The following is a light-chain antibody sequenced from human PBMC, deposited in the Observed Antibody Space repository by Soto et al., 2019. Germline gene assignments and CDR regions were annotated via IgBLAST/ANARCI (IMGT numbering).Light chain of an antibody. J-gene: IGKJ2*01. Sequence: EIVLTQSPGTLSLSPGDRATLSCRASQRISANYVAWYQQKPGQAPRLLIYAASTRASGIPDRFTGSGSGTDFTLTIRRLGPEDSAMYYCQQYGSSSYTFGQGTNLEIK. V-gene: IGKV3-20*01. CDR2: AAS. CDR1: QRISANY. CDR3: QQYGSSSYT.